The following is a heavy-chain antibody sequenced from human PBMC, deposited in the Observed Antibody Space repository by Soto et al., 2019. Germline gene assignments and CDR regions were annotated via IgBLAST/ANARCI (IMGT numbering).Heavy chain of an antibody. D-gene: IGHD2-2*01. Sequence: QVQLEQSGAEVKKPGSSVKLSCKSSGGTFSSYRISWVRQAPGQGLEWRGGIMPIFATPKYAQKFQGRVTISADESTSTAYLEVRSLTSDDTAVYYCAREVSSSRFDSWGQGTLVTVSS. CDR3: AREVSSSRFDS. CDR1: GGTFSSYR. V-gene: IGHV1-69*01. J-gene: IGHJ4*02. CDR2: IMPIFATP.